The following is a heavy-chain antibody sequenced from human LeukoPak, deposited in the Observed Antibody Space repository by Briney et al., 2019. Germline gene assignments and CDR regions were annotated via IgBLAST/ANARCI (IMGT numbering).Heavy chain of an antibody. D-gene: IGHD3-10*01. CDR1: GFTFSSYW. Sequence: PGGSLRLSCAVSGFTFSSYWMSWVRQAPGKGLEWVANIKQDGSEKYYVDSVKGRFTISRDNAKNSLYLQMNSLRAGDTAVYYCAKDYSLFYYGSGSSGDAFDIWGQGTMVTVSS. V-gene: IGHV3-7*01. J-gene: IGHJ3*02. CDR2: IKQDGSEK. CDR3: AKDYSLFYYGSGSSGDAFDI.